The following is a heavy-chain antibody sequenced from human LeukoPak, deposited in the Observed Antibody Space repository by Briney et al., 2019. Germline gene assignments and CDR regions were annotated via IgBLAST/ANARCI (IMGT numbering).Heavy chain of an antibody. D-gene: IGHD5-18*01. V-gene: IGHV3-48*03. CDR1: GFTFSSYE. Sequence: GGSLRLSCVASGFTFSSYEMNWVRQAPGKGLEWLSYISSSGDTIYYADSVKGRFTISRDNAKNSLYLQMNSLRAEDTAVYYCASTAMVSRNSDYWGQGTLVTVSS. J-gene: IGHJ4*02. CDR2: ISSSGDTI. CDR3: ASTAMVSRNSDY.